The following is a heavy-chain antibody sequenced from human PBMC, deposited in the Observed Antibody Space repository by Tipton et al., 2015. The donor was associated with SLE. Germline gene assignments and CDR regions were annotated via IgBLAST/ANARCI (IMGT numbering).Heavy chain of an antibody. J-gene: IGHJ6*03. CDR2: IGWNSGYI. V-gene: IGHV3-9*01. CDR1: GFSFDDYA. D-gene: IGHD7-27*01. CDR3: VRVGTPDYYMDV. Sequence: RSLRLSCAASGFSFDDYAMHWVRQAPGKGLEWVSGIGWNSGYIAYAESVEGRFTISRDNAKKSLYLQMNSLRPEDTAFYYCVRVGTPDYYMDVWGKGTRVTVSS.